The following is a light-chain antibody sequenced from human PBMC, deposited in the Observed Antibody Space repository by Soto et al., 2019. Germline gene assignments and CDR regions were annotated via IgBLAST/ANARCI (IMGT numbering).Light chain of an antibody. CDR2: LNSDGSH. CDR3: QTWGTGIVV. V-gene: IGLV4-69*01. J-gene: IGLJ3*02. Sequence: QPALTQSPSASASLGASVTVTCTLSSGHSSNAVAWHQQQPEKGPRYLMRLNSDGSHSKGDGIPDRFTGSSSGADRYLTISSLQSEDEADYYCQTWGTGIVVFGGGTKLTVL. CDR1: SGHSSNA.